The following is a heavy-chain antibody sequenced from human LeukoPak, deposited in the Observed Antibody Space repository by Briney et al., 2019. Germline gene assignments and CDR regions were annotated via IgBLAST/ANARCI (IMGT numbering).Heavy chain of an antibody. Sequence: GRSLRLSCAASGFTFSSYGMHWVRQAPGKGLEWVAFIWYDESKNSHADSVKGRFTISRDNSKNTLYLQMDSLRAEDTAVYYCARDLAPANYGDLEPLDSWGQGTLVTVSS. J-gene: IGHJ4*02. V-gene: IGHV3-33*01. CDR3: ARDLAPANYGDLEPLDS. D-gene: IGHD4-17*01. CDR2: IWYDESKN. CDR1: GFTFSSYG.